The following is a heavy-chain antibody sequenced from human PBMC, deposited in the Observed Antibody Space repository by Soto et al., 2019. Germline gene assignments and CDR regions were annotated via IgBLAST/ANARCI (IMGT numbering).Heavy chain of an antibody. CDR2: IKTKTQGETT. Sequence: EVQLVESGGGLVKPGGSLRLSCTASGFSISSAWMNWVRQAPGKGLEWVGRIKTKTQGETTEYPAPVKGRFTISRDDSKNTLYLQMNSPKMEDTAVYYCTTGSGEGYWGQGTLVTVSS. CDR1: GFSISSAW. V-gene: IGHV3-15*07. CDR3: TTGSGEGY. D-gene: IGHD3-3*01. J-gene: IGHJ4*02.